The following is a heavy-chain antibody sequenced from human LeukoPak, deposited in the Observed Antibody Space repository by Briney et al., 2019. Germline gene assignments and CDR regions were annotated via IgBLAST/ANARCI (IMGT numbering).Heavy chain of an antibody. J-gene: IGHJ3*02. Sequence: GGSLRLSCAASGFTFSSYWMSWVRQAPGKGLEWVANIKQDGSEKYYVDSVKGRFTISRDNAKNSLYLQMNSLRAEDTAVYYCAKDQLELPTWNAFDIWGQGTMVTVSS. D-gene: IGHD1-1*01. CDR3: AKDQLELPTWNAFDI. CDR1: GFTFSSYW. CDR2: IKQDGSEK. V-gene: IGHV3-7*03.